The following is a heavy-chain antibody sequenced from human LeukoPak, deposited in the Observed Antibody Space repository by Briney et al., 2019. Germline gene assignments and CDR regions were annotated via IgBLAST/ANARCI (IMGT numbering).Heavy chain of an antibody. CDR3: AKDLGAGGGSVFDS. CDR2: INSDGRIT. V-gene: IGHV3-74*01. D-gene: IGHD3-10*01. Sequence: GGSLRLSCAAFGFTFTTYWMHWVRQAPGKGLVWVSHINSDGRITSYADSVKGRFTISRDNAKNTLYLQMSSLRAEDTAVYYCAKDLGAGGGSVFDSWGQGTLVTVSS. J-gene: IGHJ4*02. CDR1: GFTFTTYW.